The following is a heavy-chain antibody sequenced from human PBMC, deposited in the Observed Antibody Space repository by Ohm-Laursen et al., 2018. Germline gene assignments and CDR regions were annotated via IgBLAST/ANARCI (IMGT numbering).Heavy chain of an antibody. D-gene: IGHD3-3*01. CDR2: IYYSGST. Sequence: GTLSLTCSVSGGSISSSSYCWGWIRQPPGKGLEWLGNIYYSGSTCYNPSLRSRFSISIHTSKNQFSLKLICSTATDTAVYYCARAFWNGYNDAFDVWGQGTMVTVSS. CDR1: GGSISSSSYC. J-gene: IGHJ3*01. V-gene: IGHV4-39*01. CDR3: ARAFWNGYNDAFDV.